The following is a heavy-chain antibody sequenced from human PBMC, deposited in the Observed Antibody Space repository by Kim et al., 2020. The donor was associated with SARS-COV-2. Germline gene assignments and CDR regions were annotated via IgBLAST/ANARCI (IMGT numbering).Heavy chain of an antibody. CDR1: GGTFSSYA. Sequence: ASVKVSCKASGGTFSSYAISWVRQAPGQGLEWMGGIIPIFGTANYAQKFQGRVTITADESTSTAYMELSSLRSEDTAVYYCATTPLRGVHRIVGATAPTARTDDYWGQGTLVTVSS. J-gene: IGHJ4*02. CDR2: IIPIFGTA. CDR3: ATTPLRGVHRIVGATAPTARTDDY. D-gene: IGHD1-26*01. V-gene: IGHV1-69*13.